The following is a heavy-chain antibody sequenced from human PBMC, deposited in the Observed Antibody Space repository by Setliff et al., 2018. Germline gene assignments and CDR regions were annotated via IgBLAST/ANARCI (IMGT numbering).Heavy chain of an antibody. D-gene: IGHD3-22*01. CDR1: GLPFSNSN. V-gene: IGHV3-21*01. CDR3: ARMPTSGYYASPKYYMDV. Sequence: PGGSLRLSCVASGLPFSNSNMNWVRQAPGEGLEWVSSISSISNYIYYADSVKGRFTISRDNARRSVLLQIDSLRVEDTAVYFCARMPTSGYYASPKYYMDVWGKGTTVTVSS. J-gene: IGHJ6*03. CDR2: ISSISNYI.